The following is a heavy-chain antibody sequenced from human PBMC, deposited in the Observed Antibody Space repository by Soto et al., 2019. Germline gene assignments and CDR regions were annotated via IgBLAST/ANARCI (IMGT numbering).Heavy chain of an antibody. Sequence: GXSVKVSCKASAYTFTSYDINWVRQATGQGLEWMGWMNPNSGNTGYAQKFQGRVTMTRNTSISTAYMELSSLRSEDTAVYYCARGPNYYDSSGYSDAFDIWGQGTMVTASS. V-gene: IGHV1-8*01. CDR1: AYTFTSYD. CDR2: MNPNSGNT. D-gene: IGHD3-22*01. CDR3: ARGPNYYDSSGYSDAFDI. J-gene: IGHJ3*02.